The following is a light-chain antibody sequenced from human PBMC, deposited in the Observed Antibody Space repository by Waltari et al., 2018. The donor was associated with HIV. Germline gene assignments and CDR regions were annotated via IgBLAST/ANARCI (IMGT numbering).Light chain of an antibody. V-gene: IGKV3-15*01. CDR3: QQYDNWPPLT. J-gene: IGKJ4*01. CDR2: GAS. CDR1: QSVSSN. Sequence: EIVMTQSPATLSVSPGERATLSCRTSQSVSSNLAWYQQKPGQAPRLLIYGASIRATGIPARFSGSGSGTEFTLTISSLQSEDFTVYYCQQYDNWPPLTFGGGTKEEIK.